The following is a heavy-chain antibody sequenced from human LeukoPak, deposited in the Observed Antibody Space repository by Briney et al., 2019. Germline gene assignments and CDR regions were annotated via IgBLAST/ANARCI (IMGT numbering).Heavy chain of an antibody. CDR3: ARHVSSGGIAAAGVDY. CDR2: IYYSGST. CDR1: GGSFSSYY. V-gene: IGHV4-59*08. D-gene: IGHD6-13*01. Sequence: KASETLSLTCAVYGGSFSSYYWSWIRQPPGKGLEWIGYIYYSGSTNYNPSLKSRVTISVDTSKNQFSLKLSSVTAADTAVYYCARHVSSGGIAAAGVDYWGQGTLVTVSS. J-gene: IGHJ4*02.